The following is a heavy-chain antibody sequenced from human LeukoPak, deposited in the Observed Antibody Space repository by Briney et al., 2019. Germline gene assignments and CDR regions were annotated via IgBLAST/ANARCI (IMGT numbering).Heavy chain of an antibody. CDR3: AREGLIVGHFDY. Sequence: PGGSLRLSCAASGFTFSSYSMNWVRQAPGKGLEWVSSISSSSSYIYYADSVKGRFTISRDNAKNSLYLQMNSLRAEDTAVYYCAREGLIVGHFDYWGQGTLVTVSS. J-gene: IGHJ4*02. CDR1: GFTFSSYS. CDR2: ISSSSSYI. D-gene: IGHD2-21*01. V-gene: IGHV3-21*01.